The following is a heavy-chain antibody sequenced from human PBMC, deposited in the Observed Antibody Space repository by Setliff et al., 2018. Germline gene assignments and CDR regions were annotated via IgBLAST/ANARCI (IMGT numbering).Heavy chain of an antibody. V-gene: IGHV4-38-2*02. CDR2: IYHSGST. J-gene: IGHJ3*02. D-gene: IGHD3-3*01. CDR3: ARGKTFFGAFIRAFDI. Sequence: SETLSLTCTVSGYSISSGYYWGWIRQPPGKGLEWIGSIYHSGSTYYNPSLNSRLTISVDTSKNQFSLRLTSVTAADTAVYHCARGKTFFGAFIRAFDIWGQGRMVTVSS. CDR1: GYSISSGYY.